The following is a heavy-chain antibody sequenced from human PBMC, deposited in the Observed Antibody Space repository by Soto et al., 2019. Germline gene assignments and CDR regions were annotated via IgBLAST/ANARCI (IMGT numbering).Heavy chain of an antibody. V-gene: IGHV4-34*01. CDR1: GGSFSGYY. CDR2: INHSGST. J-gene: IGHJ6*04. Sequence: SETLSLTCAVYGGSFSGYYWSWIRQPPGKGLEWIGEINHSGSTNYNPSLKSRVTISVDTSKNQFSLKLSSVTAADTAVYYCAGAPFEYSSSSYYYNDMNVWGKGTTVTVSS. CDR3: AGAPFEYSSSSYYYNDMNV. D-gene: IGHD6-6*01.